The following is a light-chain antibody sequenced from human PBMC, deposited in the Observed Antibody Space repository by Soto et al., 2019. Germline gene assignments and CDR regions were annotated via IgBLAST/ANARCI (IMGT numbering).Light chain of an antibody. CDR3: QVWDDTSDHYV. V-gene: IGLV3-21*02. CDR2: DDR. Sequence: SYELTQSPSVSVAPGQTATVTCGGNNIGSQSVHWYHQQPGQAPVLVVYDDRDRPSGIPERFSGSKSGKTATLTISRVEAGDEADYYCQVWDDTSDHYVFGTGTKVTVL. J-gene: IGLJ1*01. CDR1: NIGSQS.